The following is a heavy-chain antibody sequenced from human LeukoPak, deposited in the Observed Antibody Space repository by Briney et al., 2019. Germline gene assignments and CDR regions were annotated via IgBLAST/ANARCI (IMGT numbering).Heavy chain of an antibody. D-gene: IGHD3-22*01. CDR3: ASGRYSSGYYYRDY. Sequence: SETLSLTCAVYGGSFSGYNWSWIRQPPGKGLEWIGEINHSGSTNYNPSLKSRVTISVDTSKNQFSLKLSSVTAADTAVYYCASGRYSSGYYYRDYWGQGTLVTVSS. CDR1: GGSFSGYN. J-gene: IGHJ4*02. V-gene: IGHV4-34*01. CDR2: INHSGST.